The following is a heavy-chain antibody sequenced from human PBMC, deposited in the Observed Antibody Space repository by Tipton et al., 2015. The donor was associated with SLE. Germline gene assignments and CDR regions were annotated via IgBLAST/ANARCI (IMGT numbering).Heavy chain of an antibody. J-gene: IGHJ4*02. CDR1: GYSISSGFY. V-gene: IGHV4-38-2*02. CDR2: IYHSGST. Sequence: LRLSCTVSGYSISSGFYWGWIRQPPGKGLEWIGNIYHSGSTFYNPSLKSRVTISVDTSKNQFSLKLSSVTAADTAVYYCARGDGYDFDYWGQGTLVTVSS. CDR3: ARGDGYDFDY. D-gene: IGHD5-24*01.